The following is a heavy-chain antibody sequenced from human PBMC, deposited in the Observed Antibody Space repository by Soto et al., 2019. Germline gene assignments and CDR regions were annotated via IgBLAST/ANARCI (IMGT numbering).Heavy chain of an antibody. CDR3: AKGLGCSSWYRFDP. CDR2: INPSEGTA. CDR1: GYTFTSYY. D-gene: IGHD6-13*01. Sequence: QVQLVQSGAEVKKPGASVKVSCKASGYTFTSYYMHWVRQAPGQGLEWMGVINPSEGTASYAQKFQGRGTVPMDTSPTTDYMEVRSLRSEDADMYYCAKGLGCSSWYRFDPWGQGTLVTVSS. V-gene: IGHV1-46*01. J-gene: IGHJ5*02.